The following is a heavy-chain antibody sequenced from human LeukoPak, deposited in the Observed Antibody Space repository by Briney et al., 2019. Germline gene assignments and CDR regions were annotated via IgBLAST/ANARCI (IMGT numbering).Heavy chain of an antibody. CDR3: ARARRANWFDP. CDR2: IYYSGST. V-gene: IGHV4-31*03. Sequence: SETLSLTCTVSGGSISSGGYYWSWIRQHPGKGLEWIGYIYYSGSTYYNPSLKSRVTISVDMSKNQFSLKLSSVTAADTAVYYCARARRANWFDPWGQGTLVTVSS. CDR1: GGSISSGGYY. J-gene: IGHJ5*02.